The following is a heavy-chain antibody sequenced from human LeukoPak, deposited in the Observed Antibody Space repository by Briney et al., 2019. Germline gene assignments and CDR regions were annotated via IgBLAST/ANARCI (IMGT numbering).Heavy chain of an antibody. J-gene: IGHJ4*02. Sequence: GGSLRLSCAASGFTFSSYGMHWVRQAPGKGLEWVAVISYDGSNKYYADSVKGRFTISRDNSKNTLYLQMNSLRAEDTAVYYCARDRATVTTFSYFDYWGQGTLVTVSS. CDR3: ARDRATVTTFSYFDY. D-gene: IGHD4-17*01. V-gene: IGHV3-30*03. CDR2: ISYDGSNK. CDR1: GFTFSSYG.